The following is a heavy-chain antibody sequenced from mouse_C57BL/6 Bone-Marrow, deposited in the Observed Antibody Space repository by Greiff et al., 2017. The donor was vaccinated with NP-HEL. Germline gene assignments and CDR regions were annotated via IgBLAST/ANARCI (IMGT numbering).Heavy chain of an antibody. J-gene: IGHJ4*01. CDR3: ARRDRPLAMDY. V-gene: IGHV5-4*03. Sequence: EVKLVESGGGLVKPGGSLKLSCAASGFTFSSYAMSWVRQTPEKRLEWVATISDGGSYTYYPDNVKGRFTISRDNAKNNLYLQMSHLKSEDTAMYYCARRDRPLAMDYWGQGTSVTVSS. CDR2: ISDGGSYT. CDR1: GFTFSSYA. D-gene: IGHD2-14*01.